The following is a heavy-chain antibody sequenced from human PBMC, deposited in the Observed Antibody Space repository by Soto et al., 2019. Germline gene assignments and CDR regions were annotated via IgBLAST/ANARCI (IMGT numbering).Heavy chain of an antibody. CDR2: LSGGGANT. CDR1: GFSFSTYS. J-gene: IGHJ4*02. CDR3: ARWSGYADA. V-gene: IGHV3-23*01. D-gene: IGHD4-17*01. Sequence: QSGGSLRLSCAASGFSFSTYSMAWVRQAAGKGPQWVSGLSGGGANTFYIDSVRGRFTISVDNSKNTVYLQMDSLRADDTAVYYCARWSGYADAWGQGTLVTASS.